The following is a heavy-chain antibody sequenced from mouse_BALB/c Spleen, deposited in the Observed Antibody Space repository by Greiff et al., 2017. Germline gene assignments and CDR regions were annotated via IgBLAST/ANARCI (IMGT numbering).Heavy chain of an antibody. CDR1: GFSLTSYG. J-gene: IGHJ4*01. V-gene: IGHV2-9*02. CDR3: ARTYYRYDYAMDY. D-gene: IGHD2-14*01. CDR2: IWAGGST. Sequence: VKLMESGPGLVAPSQSLSITCTVSGFSLTSYGVHWVRQPPGKGLEWLGVIWAGGSTNYNSALMSRLSISKDNSKSQVFLKMNSLQTDDTAMYYCARTYYRYDYAMDYWGQGTSVTVSS.